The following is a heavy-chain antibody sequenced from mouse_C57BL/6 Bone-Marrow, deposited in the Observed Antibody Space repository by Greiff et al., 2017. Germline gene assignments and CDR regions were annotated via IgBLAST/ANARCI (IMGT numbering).Heavy chain of an antibody. CDR1: GYTFTSYW. D-gene: IGHD4-1*01. J-gene: IGHJ2*01. CDR3: AREETGTNFDY. Sequence: VQLQQPGAELVMPGASVKLSCKASGYTFTSYWMHWVKQRPGQGLEWIGEIDPSDSYTNYNQKFKGKSTLTVDKSSSTAYMQLSSLTSEDSAGYYCAREETGTNFDYWGQGTTLTVSS. V-gene: IGHV1-69*01. CDR2: IDPSDSYT.